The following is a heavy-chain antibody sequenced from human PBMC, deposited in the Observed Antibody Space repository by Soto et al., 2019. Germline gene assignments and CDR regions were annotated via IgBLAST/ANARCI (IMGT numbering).Heavy chain of an antibody. CDR3: ARRRIVVLVPAASHRGGGWLDP. D-gene: IGHD2-2*01. Sequence: SETLSLTCAVYGGSFSGYYWSWIRQPPGKGLEWIGEINHSGSTNYNPSLKSRVTISVDTSKNQFSLKLSSVTAADTAVYYCARRRIVVLVPAASHRGGGWLDPWGQGTQVTVSS. CDR1: GGSFSGYY. V-gene: IGHV4-34*01. J-gene: IGHJ5*02. CDR2: INHSGST.